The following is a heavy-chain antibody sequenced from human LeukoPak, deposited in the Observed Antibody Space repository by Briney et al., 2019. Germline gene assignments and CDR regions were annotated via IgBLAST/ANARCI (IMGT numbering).Heavy chain of an antibody. V-gene: IGHV4-39*01. CDR1: GGSISSSSHY. Sequence: SETLSLTCTVSGGSISSSSHYWGWIRQPPGKGQEWIGSIYYSGSTYYNPSLKSRVTISVDTSKNQFSLKLSSVTAADTAVYYCARLRITMIVTHWGQGTLVTVSS. D-gene: IGHD3-22*01. CDR3: ARLRITMIVTH. CDR2: IYYSGST. J-gene: IGHJ4*02.